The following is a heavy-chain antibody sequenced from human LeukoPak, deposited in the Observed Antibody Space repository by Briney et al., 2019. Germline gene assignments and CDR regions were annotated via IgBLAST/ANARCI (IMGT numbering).Heavy chain of an antibody. J-gene: IGHJ4*02. V-gene: IGHV4-59*01. CDR2: IYYSGST. CDR1: GGSISSYY. CDR3: ARGDYSSSWYQFDY. D-gene: IGHD6-13*01. Sequence: PSETLSLTCTVFGGSISSYYWSWIRQPPGKGLEWIGYIYYSGSTNYNPSLKSRVTISVDTSKNQFSLKLSSVTAADTAVYYCARGDYSSSWYQFDYWGQGTLVTVSS.